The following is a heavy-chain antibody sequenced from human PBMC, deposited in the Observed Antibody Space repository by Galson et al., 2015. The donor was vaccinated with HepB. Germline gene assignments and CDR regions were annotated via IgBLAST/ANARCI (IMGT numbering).Heavy chain of an antibody. CDR1: GFTFSSYG. J-gene: IGHJ6*02. D-gene: IGHD2-15*01. CDR2: ISYDGSNK. CDR3: AKLLVANYYYGMDV. Sequence: SLRLSCAASGFTFSSYGMHWVLQAPGKGLEWVAVISYDGSNKYYADSVKGRFTISRDNSKNTLYLQMNSLRAEDTAVYYCAKLLVANYYYGMDVWGQGTTVTVSS. V-gene: IGHV3-30*18.